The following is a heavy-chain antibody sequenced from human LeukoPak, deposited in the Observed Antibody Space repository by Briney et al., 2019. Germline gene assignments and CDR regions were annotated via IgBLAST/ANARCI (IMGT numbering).Heavy chain of an antibody. CDR3: ARETTGLARYFDY. CDR1: GGSLKSYY. CDR2: IYTSGST. D-gene: IGHD4-11*01. V-gene: IGHV4-4*07. J-gene: IGHJ4*02. Sequence: SETLSLTCSVSGGSLKSYYWNWIRQPAGKGLEWIGRIYTSGSTNYNPSLKSRVTMSVDTSKNQFSLNLSSVTAADTAFYYCARETTGLARYFDYWGQGTLVTVSS.